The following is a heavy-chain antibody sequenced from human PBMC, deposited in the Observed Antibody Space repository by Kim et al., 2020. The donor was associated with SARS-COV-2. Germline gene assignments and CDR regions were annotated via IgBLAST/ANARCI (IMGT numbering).Heavy chain of an antibody. D-gene: IGHD1-26*01. CDR3: ARRGGSYYADY. CDR2: T. Sequence: THQHQSPKSRLTISIDTSKNQFSLKLSSVTAAETAVYYCARRGGSYYADYWGQGTLVTVSS. V-gene: IGHV4-39*01. J-gene: IGHJ4*02.